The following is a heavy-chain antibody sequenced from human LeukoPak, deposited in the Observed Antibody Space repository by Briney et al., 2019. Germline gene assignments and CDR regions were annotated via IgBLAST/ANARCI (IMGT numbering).Heavy chain of an antibody. V-gene: IGHV5-51*01. J-gene: IGHJ6*02. CDR1: GYSFTSYW. CDR2: IYPGDSDT. Sequence: GESLKISCKGSGYSFTSYWIGWVRQMPGKGLEWMGIIYPGDSDTRYSLSFQGQVTISADKSISTAYLQWSSLKASDTAMYYCARRGGNPRTNYDILTGYYRPVYYYGMDVWGQGTTVTVSS. D-gene: IGHD3-9*01. CDR3: ARRGGNPRTNYDILTGYYRPVYYYGMDV.